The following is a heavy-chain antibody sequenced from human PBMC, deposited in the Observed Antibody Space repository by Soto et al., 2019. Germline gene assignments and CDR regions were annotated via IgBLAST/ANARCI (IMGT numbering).Heavy chain of an antibody. CDR2: IFYSGPT. D-gene: IGHD2-8*02. Sequence: SETLSLTCTVSRGSITDSYWNWIRQPPGKGLEWIGYIFYSGPTTYNPSLKGRITISIDASKSQFSLNLRSVTAADAATYYCASSTASADLDYWGQGTLVTVSS. J-gene: IGHJ4*02. CDR1: RGSITDSY. CDR3: ASSTASADLDY. V-gene: IGHV4-59*08.